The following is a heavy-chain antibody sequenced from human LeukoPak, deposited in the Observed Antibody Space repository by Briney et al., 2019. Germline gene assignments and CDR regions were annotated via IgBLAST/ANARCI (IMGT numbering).Heavy chain of an antibody. CDR2: INYSGST. CDR3: ARGRPAGGQYFFDY. J-gene: IGHJ4*02. V-gene: IGHV4-39*01. CDR1: GASISSSSSY. Sequence: SETLSLTCTVSGASISSSSSYWAWIHQPPGKGLEWIASINYSGSTYYNPSLKSRVTISVDTSKQQFSLKLSSVTAADAAVYYCARGRPAGGQYFFDYWGQGALVTVSA. D-gene: IGHD6-13*01.